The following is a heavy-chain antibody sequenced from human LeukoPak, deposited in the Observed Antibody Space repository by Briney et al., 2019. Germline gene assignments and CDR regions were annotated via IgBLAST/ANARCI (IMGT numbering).Heavy chain of an antibody. V-gene: IGHV3-7*01. CDR2: IKEDGNEI. CDR3: ARVDSSGYYSFDY. D-gene: IGHD3-22*01. CDR1: GFSFSSNC. J-gene: IGHJ4*02. Sequence: GGSLRLSCAVSGFSFSSNCMSWVRQAPGKGLEWVAKIKEDGNEIYYVDSVKGRFTISRDNAKNTLYLQMNSLRAEDTAVYYCARVDSSGYYSFDYWGQGTLVTVSS.